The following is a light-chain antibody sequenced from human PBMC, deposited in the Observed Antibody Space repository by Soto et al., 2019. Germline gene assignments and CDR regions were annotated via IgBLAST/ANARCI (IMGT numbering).Light chain of an antibody. J-gene: IGKJ3*01. CDR3: QQHGSSPVT. Sequence: EIVLTQSPGTLSLSPGERATLSCRASQSVSSSYLAWYQQKPGQAPRLLIYGASSRATGIPDRFSGSGSGTDFTLTISRLEPEDFAVYYCQQHGSSPVTFGPGTKVDIK. CDR1: QSVSSSY. V-gene: IGKV3-20*01. CDR2: GAS.